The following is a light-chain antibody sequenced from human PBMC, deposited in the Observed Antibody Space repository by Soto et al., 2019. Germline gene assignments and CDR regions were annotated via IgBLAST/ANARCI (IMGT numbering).Light chain of an antibody. CDR1: QSVSSNY. V-gene: IGKV3-20*01. Sequence: ILFTQSPGTLSLSPGERATRSCRASQSVSSNYLAWYQQKPGQAPRLLIYGASSRATGIPDRFSGSGSGTDFTLTISRLEPEDFAVYYCQQYGNSPKTFGQG. CDR2: GAS. CDR3: QQYGNSPKT. J-gene: IGKJ1*01.